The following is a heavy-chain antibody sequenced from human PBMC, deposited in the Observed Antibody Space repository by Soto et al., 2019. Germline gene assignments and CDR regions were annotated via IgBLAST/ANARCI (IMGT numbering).Heavy chain of an antibody. D-gene: IGHD6-13*01. V-gene: IGHV3-30*18. CDR2: ISYDESNK. Sequence: QVQLVESGGGVVQPGRSLRLSCAASGFTFSSYGMHWVRQAPGKGLEWVAVISYDESNKYYADSVKGRFTISRDNSKNTLYLQMNSLRAEDTAVYYCAKSIAAVGTPPYFYYDGMDVWGQGTTVTVSS. J-gene: IGHJ6*02. CDR1: GFTFSSYG. CDR3: AKSIAAVGTPPYFYYDGMDV.